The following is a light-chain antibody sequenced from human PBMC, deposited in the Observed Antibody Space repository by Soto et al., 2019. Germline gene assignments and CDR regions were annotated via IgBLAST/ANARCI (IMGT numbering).Light chain of an antibody. J-gene: IGKJ3*01. CDR1: QDISNY. CDR3: QQYDNFPRT. Sequence: DIQMTQSPSSLSASVGDRVTITCQASQDISNYLNWYQQKPGKAPKLLIYDASNLETGVPSRFSGSGSGTDLTFTISSLQPEDIATYYCQQYDNFPRTFGHGTKVDIK. CDR2: DAS. V-gene: IGKV1-33*01.